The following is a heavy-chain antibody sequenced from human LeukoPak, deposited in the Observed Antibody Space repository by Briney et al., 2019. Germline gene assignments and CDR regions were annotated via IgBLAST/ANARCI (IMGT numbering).Heavy chain of an antibody. CDR3: ARARFYGSGSINGPKNWYFDL. CDR1: GYTFTSYG. D-gene: IGHD3-10*01. Sequence: GASVKVSCKASGYTFTSYGITWVRQAPGQGLEWMGGISAYNGDTNYAQKLQGRVTMTTDTSTSTAYMELRSLRSDDTAVYYCARARFYGSGSINGPKNWYFDLWGRGTLVTVSS. J-gene: IGHJ2*01. V-gene: IGHV1-18*01. CDR2: ISAYNGDT.